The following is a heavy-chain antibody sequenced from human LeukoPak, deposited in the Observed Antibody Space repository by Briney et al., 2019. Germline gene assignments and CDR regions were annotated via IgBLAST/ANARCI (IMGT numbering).Heavy chain of an antibody. D-gene: IGHD6-13*01. CDR1: GFTFSNYG. J-gene: IGHJ4*02. CDR2: ITGNGGTT. Sequence: GGSLRLSCAASGFTFSNYGMNWVRQAPGKGLEWVSGITGNGGTTYYADSVKGRFTISRDNAKNSLYLQMNSLRAEDTAVYYCARDGSSSVGFDYWGQGTLVTVSS. V-gene: IGHV3-23*01. CDR3: ARDGSSSVGFDY.